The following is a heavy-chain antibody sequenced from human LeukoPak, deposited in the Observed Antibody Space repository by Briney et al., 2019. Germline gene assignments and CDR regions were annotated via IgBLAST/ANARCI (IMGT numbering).Heavy chain of an antibody. Sequence: SETLSLTCTVSGGSISSSSYYWGWIRQPPGKGLEWIGSIYYSGSTNYNPSLKSRVTISVDTSKNQLSLKLSSVTAADTAVYYCARRSWRTRGVIQDYFDYWGQGTLVTVSS. CDR1: GGSISSSSYY. D-gene: IGHD3-10*01. CDR3: ARRSWRTRGVIQDYFDY. V-gene: IGHV4-39*07. J-gene: IGHJ4*02. CDR2: IYYSGST.